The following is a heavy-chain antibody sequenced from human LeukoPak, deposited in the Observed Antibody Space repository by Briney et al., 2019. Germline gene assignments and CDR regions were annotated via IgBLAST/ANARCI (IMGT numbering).Heavy chain of an antibody. J-gene: IGHJ6*03. CDR1: GFTFSSYD. Sequence: GGSLRLSCVASGFTFSSYDMHWVRQDTGKGLEWVSAIGSAGDTYYPGPVKGRFNISRENAKNSLYLQMNSLRAGDTAVYYCARVLASSLAMDVWGKGTTVTISS. CDR2: IGSAGDT. CDR3: ARVLASSLAMDV. V-gene: IGHV3-13*01.